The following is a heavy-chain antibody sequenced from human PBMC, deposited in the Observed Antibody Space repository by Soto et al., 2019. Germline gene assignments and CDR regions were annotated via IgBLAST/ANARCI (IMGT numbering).Heavy chain of an antibody. Sequence: QLQLRESGSSLVKPSQALSLTCDVSGGSISIGGYCWSWIRQPPGKGLEWIGYIYHTGNAYYNTSLNSRVTMAVDVSKNQVYLTLNSVTAADTAVYYCARGGSGSNQGGPLAVWGQGTMKPVSS. D-gene: IGHD1-26*01. CDR3: ARGGSGSNQGGPLAV. V-gene: IGHV4-30-2*01. CDR2: IYHTGNA. CDR1: GGSISIGGYC. J-gene: IGHJ3*01.